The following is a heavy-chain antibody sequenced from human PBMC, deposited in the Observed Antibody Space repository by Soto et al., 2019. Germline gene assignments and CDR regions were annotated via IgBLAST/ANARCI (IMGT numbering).Heavy chain of an antibody. J-gene: IGHJ4*02. V-gene: IGHV4-34*01. CDR3: ARVLHRNYGAFDY. CDR1: GVLFWTYY. D-gene: IGHD1-7*01. Sequence: HVQLQQLCAGLLKPLETRSLPSAVYGVLFWTYYRSGMPQPRGNGLEWRGEINHRGSTKYCPSLTSRRTISVDLAQTQLSPSLVSVPATDRAVYFCARVLHRNYGAFDYWGQGNLVSVPS. CDR2: INHRGST.